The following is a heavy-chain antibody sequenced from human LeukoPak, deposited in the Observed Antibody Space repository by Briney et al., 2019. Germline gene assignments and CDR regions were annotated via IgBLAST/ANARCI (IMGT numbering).Heavy chain of an antibody. J-gene: IGHJ4*02. V-gene: IGHV1-8*01. CDR1: GYTFTSYD. Sequence: ASVKVSCKASGYTFTSYDINWVRQATGQGLEWMGWMNPNSGNTGYAQKFQGRVTMTRNTSISTAYMELSSLRSDDTAVYYCARVGPAVAGPDYWGQGTLVTVPS. CDR2: MNPNSGNT. D-gene: IGHD6-19*01. CDR3: ARVGPAVAGPDY.